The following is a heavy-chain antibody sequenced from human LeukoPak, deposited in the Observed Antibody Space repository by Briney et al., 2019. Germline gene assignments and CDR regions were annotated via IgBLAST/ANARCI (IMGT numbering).Heavy chain of an antibody. Sequence: GGSLRLSCAASGFIFTDYFMSWIRQAPGKGLEWVSYISGSGSSIFYADSVKGRFTISRDNAKNSLYLQMNSLRAEDTAVYYCARDRRGGRGYSGYETDYWGQGTLVTVSS. V-gene: IGHV3-11*01. CDR2: ISGSGSSI. J-gene: IGHJ4*02. D-gene: IGHD5-12*01. CDR1: GFIFTDYF. CDR3: ARDRRGGRGYSGYETDY.